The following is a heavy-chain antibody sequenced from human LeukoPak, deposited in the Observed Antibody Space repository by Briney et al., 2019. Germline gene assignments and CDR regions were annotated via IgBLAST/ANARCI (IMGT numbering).Heavy chain of an antibody. J-gene: IGHJ6*02. Sequence: ASVKVSCKASGYTFTSYYMHWVRQAPGQGLEWMGLINPSGGSTSYAQKFQGRVTMTRDTSTSTVYMELSSLRSEDTAVYYCARDTSVKTYYDFWSAPSGYHYYGMDVWGQGTTVTVSS. V-gene: IGHV1-46*01. D-gene: IGHD3-3*01. CDR2: INPSGGST. CDR3: ARDTSVKTYYDFWSAPSGYHYYGMDV. CDR1: GYTFTSYY.